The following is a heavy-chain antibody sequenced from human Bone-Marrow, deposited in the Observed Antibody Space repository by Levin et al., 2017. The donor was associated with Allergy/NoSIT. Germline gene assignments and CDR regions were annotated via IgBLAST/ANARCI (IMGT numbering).Heavy chain of an antibody. D-gene: IGHD3-22*01. Sequence: KSGGSLRLSCAASGLTVSDSFLNWIRQAPGKGLEWISYISDNDFIKYAPSVEGRFSISRDSATNSLFLQMNNLRTEDTAVYYCASVPLTSGYLHYWGQGIQVTVSS. CDR1: GLTVSDSF. J-gene: IGHJ4*02. V-gene: IGHV3-69-1*01. CDR2: ISDNDFI. CDR3: ASVPLTSGYLHY.